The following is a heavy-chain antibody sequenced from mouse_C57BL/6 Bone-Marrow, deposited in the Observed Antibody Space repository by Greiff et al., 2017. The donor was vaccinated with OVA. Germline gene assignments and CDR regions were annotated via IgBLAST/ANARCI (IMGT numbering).Heavy chain of an antibody. CDR1: GYTFTSYG. V-gene: IGHV1-81*01. J-gene: IGHJ3*01. CDR3: ARAYGYGESWFAY. CDR2: IYPRSGNT. D-gene: IGHD2-2*01. Sequence: VQLQQSGAELARPGASVKLSCKASGYTFTSYGISWVKQRTGQGLEWIGEIYPRSGNTYYNEKFKGKATLTADKSSSTAYMELRILTSEDSAVYFCARAYGYGESWFAYWGQGTLVTVSA.